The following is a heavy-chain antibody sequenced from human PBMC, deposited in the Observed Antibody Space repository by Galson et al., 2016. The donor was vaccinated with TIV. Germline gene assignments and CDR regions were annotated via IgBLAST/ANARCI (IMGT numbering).Heavy chain of an antibody. J-gene: IGHJ6*03. V-gene: IGHV1-69*05. CDR2: IIPRFGTA. CDR1: RGTFRNYA. D-gene: IGHD2/OR15-2a*01. Sequence: SVKVSCKASRGTFRNYAISWVRQAPGQRLEWMGGIIPRFGTANYAQEFHGRVTITTDESTNTAYMELSSLRSDDTAVYYCARGGHYELRAEYPPFYYCYMDVWGKGTTVTVSS. CDR3: ARGGHYELRAEYPPFYYCYMDV.